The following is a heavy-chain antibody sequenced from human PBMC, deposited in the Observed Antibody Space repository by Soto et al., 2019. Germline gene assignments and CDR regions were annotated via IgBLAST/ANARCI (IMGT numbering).Heavy chain of an antibody. CDR3: VRGGGGGLFDP. CDR2: MTGSRYP. CDR1: GFSFIRYS. Sequence: RRLSFAASGFSFIRYSMIWVRQAPGKGQEWVAGMTGSRYPAYADSVKGRFTISRDNAKRSLDLQMMSLTAEDTAIYYCVRGGGGGLFDPWGQGTLVTVSS. V-gene: IGHV3-21*01. D-gene: IGHD2-15*01. J-gene: IGHJ5*02.